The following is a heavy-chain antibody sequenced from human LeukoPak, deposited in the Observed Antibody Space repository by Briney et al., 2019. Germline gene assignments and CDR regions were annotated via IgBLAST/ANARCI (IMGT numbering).Heavy chain of an antibody. CDR1: GFNFGSYW. V-gene: IGHV3-74*01. D-gene: IGHD2/OR15-2a*01. CDR2: INYDGTST. J-gene: IGHJ4*02. Sequence: PGGSLRLSCVASGFNFGSYWMHGVRQAPGKGPVWVSRINYDGTSTTYADSVKGRFTVSRDNGKKTVSLQINSLRPDDTAVYYCAREANTAFDYWGQGTLVTVSS. CDR3: AREANTAFDY.